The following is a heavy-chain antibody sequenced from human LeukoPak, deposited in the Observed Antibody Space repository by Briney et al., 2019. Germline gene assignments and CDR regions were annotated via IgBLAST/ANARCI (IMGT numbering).Heavy chain of an antibody. CDR3: AREWQWLVRYFDY. CDR1: GFTFSSYT. Sequence: GGSLRLSCAASGFTFSSYTMNWVRQAPGKGLEWVSSISTSSIYIYYADSVKGRFTISRDNAKNSLYLQMNSLRAEDTAVYYCAREWQWLVRYFDYWGQGTLVTVSS. J-gene: IGHJ4*02. CDR2: ISTSSIYI. D-gene: IGHD6-19*01. V-gene: IGHV3-21*01.